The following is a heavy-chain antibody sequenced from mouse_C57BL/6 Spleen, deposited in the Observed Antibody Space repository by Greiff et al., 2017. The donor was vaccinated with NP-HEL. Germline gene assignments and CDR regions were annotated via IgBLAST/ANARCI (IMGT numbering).Heavy chain of an antibody. CDR3: SRSCTVVGGYYAMDY. CDR2: IYPRDGST. CDR1: GYTFTSYD. V-gene: IGHV1-85*01. Sequence: VQLQQSGPELVKPGASVKLSCKASGYTFTSYDINWVKQRPGQGLEWIGWIYPRDGSTKYNEKFKGKATLTVDTSSSTAYMELHSLTSEDSAVYFFSRSCTVVGGYYAMDYWGQGTSVTVSS. D-gene: IGHD1-1*01. J-gene: IGHJ4*01.